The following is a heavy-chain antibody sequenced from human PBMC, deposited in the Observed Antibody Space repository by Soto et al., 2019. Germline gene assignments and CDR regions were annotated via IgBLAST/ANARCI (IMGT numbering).Heavy chain of an antibody. CDR2: IYYSGNT. CDR1: RGSPSSDNY. D-gene: IGHD3-16*01. J-gene: IGHJ4*02. CDR3: AREGGESSDGLYYFDS. Sequence: TLSLTCTVSRGSPSSDNYWTWIRQPPGKGLEWIGHIYYSGNTDYNPSLKSRLAISIDTSKNQFSLKLSSVTAADTAVYFCAREGGESSDGLYYFDSWGQGSLVTVSS. V-gene: IGHV4-30-4*01.